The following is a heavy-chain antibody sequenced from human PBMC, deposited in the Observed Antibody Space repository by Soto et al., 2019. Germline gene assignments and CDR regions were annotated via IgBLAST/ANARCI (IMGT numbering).Heavy chain of an antibody. J-gene: IGHJ4*02. CDR2: ISSSSSYI. V-gene: IGHV3-21*01. CDR1: GFTFSSYS. Sequence: EVQLVESGGGLVKPGGSLRLSCAASGFTFSSYSMNWVRQAPGKGLEWVSSISSSSSYIYYADSVKGRFTISRDNAKNSLYLQMNSLRAEDTAVYCCARARAAAAGPFDYWGQGTLVTVSS. D-gene: IGHD6-13*01. CDR3: ARARAAAAGPFDY.